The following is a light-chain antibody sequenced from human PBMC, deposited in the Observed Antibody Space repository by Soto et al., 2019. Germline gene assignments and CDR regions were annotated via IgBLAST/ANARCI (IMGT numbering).Light chain of an antibody. V-gene: IGKV3-20*01. CDR1: QSVTGTN. Sequence: EIVMTQSPGTLSVSPGERATLSCRASQSVTGTNLAWYQQRPGQAPRLLIYATSSRATDIPDRFIGYGSGTDFTLTISGLEPEDFAVYYCQQYGSSLSTFGQGAKVDIK. CDR2: ATS. J-gene: IGKJ1*01. CDR3: QQYGSSLST.